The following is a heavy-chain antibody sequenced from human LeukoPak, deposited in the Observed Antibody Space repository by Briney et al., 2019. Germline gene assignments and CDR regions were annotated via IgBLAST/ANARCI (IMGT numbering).Heavy chain of an antibody. CDR1: GYTFTSYA. V-gene: IGHV7-4-1*02. CDR3: ASLAWGPTVPNRAFDI. D-gene: IGHD4-17*01. CDR2: INTNTGNP. Sequence: ASVKVSCKASGYTFTSYAMNWVRQAPGQGLEWMGWINTNTGNPTYAQGFTGRFVFSLDTSVSTAYLQISSLKAEDTAVYYCASLAWGPTVPNRAFDIWGQGTMVTVSS. J-gene: IGHJ3*02.